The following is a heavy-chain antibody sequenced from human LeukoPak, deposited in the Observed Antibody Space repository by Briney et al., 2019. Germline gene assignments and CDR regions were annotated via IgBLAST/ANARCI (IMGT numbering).Heavy chain of an antibody. D-gene: IGHD5-12*01. J-gene: IGHJ2*01. CDR2: INHSGST. CDR3: ARGRYTDWYFDL. Sequence: SETLSLTCAVYGGSFSGYYWSWIRQPPGKGLEWIGEINHSGSTNYNPSLKSRVTMSVDTSKNQFSLNLSSVTDADTAVYYCARGRYTDWYFDLWGRGTLVTVSS. V-gene: IGHV4-34*01. CDR1: GGSFSGYY.